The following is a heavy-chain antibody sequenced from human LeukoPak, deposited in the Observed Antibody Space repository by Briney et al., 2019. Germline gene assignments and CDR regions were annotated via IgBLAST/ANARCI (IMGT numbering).Heavy chain of an antibody. CDR2: IYYSGST. D-gene: IGHD6-19*01. CDR3: ARITSGWPHYYMDV. Sequence: XVSGGSISRXXXXXXWXRQXPXXXXXXXXIIYYSGSTYYNPSLKSRVTISVDTSKNQFSLKLSSVTAADTAVYYCARITSGWPHYYMDVWGKGTTVTVSS. J-gene: IGHJ6*03. CDR1: GGSISRXXXX. V-gene: IGHV4-39*01.